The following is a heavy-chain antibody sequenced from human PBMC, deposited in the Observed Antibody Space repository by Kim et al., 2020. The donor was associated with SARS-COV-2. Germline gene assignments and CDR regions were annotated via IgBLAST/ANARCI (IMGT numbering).Heavy chain of an antibody. CDR2: IYPGDTDT. CDR1: GYSFTSYW. J-gene: IGHJ6*04. Sequence: GESLKISCKGSGYSFTSYWIGWVRQMPGKGLEWMGIIYPGDTDTRYSPSFQGQVTISADKSISTAYLQWSSLKASDTAMYYCAVTVVTPYYGMDVWGKGTTVTVSS. CDR3: AVTVVTPYYGMDV. D-gene: IGHD2-21*02. V-gene: IGHV5-51*01.